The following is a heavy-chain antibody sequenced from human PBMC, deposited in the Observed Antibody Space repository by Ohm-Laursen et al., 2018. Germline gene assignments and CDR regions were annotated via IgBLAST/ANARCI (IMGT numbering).Heavy chain of an antibody. V-gene: IGHV4-34*01. CDR3: AGNRLGSSFDN. D-gene: IGHD1-26*01. Sequence: GTLSLTCTVYGGSFSGYYWSWIRQPPGKGLEWIGEINHSGSTNYNPSLKSRVTISVDTSKNQISLSLRSVTAADTAIYYCAGNRLGSSFDNWGPGTVVTVSS. J-gene: IGHJ4*02. CDR1: GGSFSGYY. CDR2: INHSGST.